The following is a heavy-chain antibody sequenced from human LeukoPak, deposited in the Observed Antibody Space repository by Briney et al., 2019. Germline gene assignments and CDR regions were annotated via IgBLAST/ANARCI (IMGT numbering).Heavy chain of an antibody. Sequence: SETLSLTCTASGGSISSDRFYWTWVRQPAGKGLEWIGRIKSSNTNYNPSLKSPVSISLDTSTSQFSLKLSSLTAADTAVYYCARVPDWTYVPDYWGQGTLVTVSS. V-gene: IGHV4-61*02. J-gene: IGHJ4*02. CDR3: ARVPDWTYVPDY. D-gene: IGHD3-16*01. CDR1: GGSISSDRFY. CDR2: IKSSNT.